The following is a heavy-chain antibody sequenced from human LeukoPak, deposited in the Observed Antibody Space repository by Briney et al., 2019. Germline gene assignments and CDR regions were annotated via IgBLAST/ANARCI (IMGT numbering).Heavy chain of an antibody. V-gene: IGHV3-48*04. D-gene: IGHD7-27*01. CDR2: ISNRNSII. Sequence: PGGSLRLSCAASGFTFSSYAMHWVRQAPGKGLEWISYISNRNSIIYYADSVKGRFTISRDNAKSSLYLQVNSLRAEDTAVYYCARGQVTGDDELFDYWGQGTLVTVSS. J-gene: IGHJ4*02. CDR3: ARGQVTGDDELFDY. CDR1: GFTFSSYA.